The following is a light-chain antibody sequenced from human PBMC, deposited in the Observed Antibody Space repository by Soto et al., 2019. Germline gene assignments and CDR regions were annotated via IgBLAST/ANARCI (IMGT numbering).Light chain of an antibody. V-gene: IGKV2-30*01. CDR1: QGLGNTY. CDR3: MQATHWPYT. Sequence: DVVMTQSPLSLPVTLGQPASISCRSSQGLGNTYLNWFHQRPGQSPRRLIYKGSNRDSGVPDRFSGSGSGTDFTLKISRVEAEDVGLYFCMQATHWPYTFVQGTKLEI. CDR2: KGS. J-gene: IGKJ2*01.